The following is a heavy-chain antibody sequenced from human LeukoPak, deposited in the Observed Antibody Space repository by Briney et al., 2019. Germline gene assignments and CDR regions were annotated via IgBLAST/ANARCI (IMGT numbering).Heavy chain of an antibody. CDR2: ISGSGDNT. Sequence: PGGSLRLSCAASGFTFSTYGMSWVRQAPGKGLEWVSAISGSGDNTYYADSVKGRFTISRDNSKNTLYLQMNSLRAEDTAVYYCAKYVGNFDYWGQGTLVTVSS. J-gene: IGHJ4*02. CDR3: AKYVGNFDY. D-gene: IGHD3-10*02. V-gene: IGHV3-23*01. CDR1: GFTFSTYG.